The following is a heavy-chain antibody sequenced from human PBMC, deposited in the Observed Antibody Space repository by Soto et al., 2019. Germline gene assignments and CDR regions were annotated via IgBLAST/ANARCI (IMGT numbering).Heavy chain of an antibody. V-gene: IGHV4-38-2*01. CDR2: IYHSGST. Sequence: LSLTCAVSGYSISSGYYWGWIRQPPGKGLEWIGSIYHSGSTYYNPSLKSRVTISVDTSKNQFSLKLSSVTAADTAVYYCARVGSTVLGWFDPWGQGTLVTVSS. CDR1: GYSISSGYY. D-gene: IGHD3-10*01. CDR3: ARVGSTVLGWFDP. J-gene: IGHJ5*02.